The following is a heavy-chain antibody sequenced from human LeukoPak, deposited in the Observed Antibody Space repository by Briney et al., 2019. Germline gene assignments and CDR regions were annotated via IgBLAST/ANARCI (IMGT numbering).Heavy chain of an antibody. V-gene: IGHV3-11*06. CDR2: ISSSSSYT. CDR1: GFTLSYYY. CDR3: ARMEYSSGWSSWFDP. Sequence: GGSLRLSCAASGFTLSYYYMSWLRQAPGKVLEWVSYISSSSSYTNYADSVKGRFTISRDNAKNSLYLQMNSLRAEDTAVYYCARMEYSSGWSSWFDPWGQGTLVTVSS. J-gene: IGHJ5*02. D-gene: IGHD6-19*01.